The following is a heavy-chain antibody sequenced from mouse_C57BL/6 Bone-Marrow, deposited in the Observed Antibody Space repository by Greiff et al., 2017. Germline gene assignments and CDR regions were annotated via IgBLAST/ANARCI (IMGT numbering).Heavy chain of an antibody. CDR3: AMVYYGNRGAWFAY. V-gene: IGHV1-81*01. Sequence: QVQLQQSGAELARPGASVKLSCKASGYTFTSYGISWVKQRTGQGLEWIGEIYPRSGNTYYNETFRGKATLTADKSSSPAYMELRSLTSEDSAFYCCAMVYYGNRGAWFAYWGQGTLVTVSA. CDR1: GYTFTSYG. J-gene: IGHJ3*01. D-gene: IGHD1-1*01. CDR2: IYPRSGNT.